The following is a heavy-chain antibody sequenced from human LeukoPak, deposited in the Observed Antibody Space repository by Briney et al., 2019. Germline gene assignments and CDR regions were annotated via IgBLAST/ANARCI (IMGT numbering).Heavy chain of an antibody. CDR3: MREVGSINWYAY. CDR2: INPNSGGT. Sequence: ASVKVSCTASGYTFNDYYMHWVRQAPGQGREWIGWINPNSGGTKYAHKFQGRVTMTRDTSISTAYIEVSRLRSDDTAVYYCMREVGSINWYAYWGQGTLVTVSS. D-gene: IGHD6-13*01. CDR1: GYTFNDYY. V-gene: IGHV1-2*07. J-gene: IGHJ5*01.